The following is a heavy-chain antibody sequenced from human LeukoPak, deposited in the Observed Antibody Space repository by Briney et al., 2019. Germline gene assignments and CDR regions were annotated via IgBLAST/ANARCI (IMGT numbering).Heavy chain of an antibody. J-gene: IGHJ4*02. CDR3: AKQLGYCSDGSCYFPY. CDR2: ISNNGGYT. D-gene: IGHD2-15*01. CDR1: EFTFSNYA. Sequence: GGSLRLSCAASEFTFSNYAMSWVRQAPGKGLEWVSAISNNGGYTYYADSVQGRFTISRDNSKSTLCLQMNSLRAEDTAVYYCAKQLGYCSDGSCYFPYWGQGTLVTVSS. V-gene: IGHV3-23*01.